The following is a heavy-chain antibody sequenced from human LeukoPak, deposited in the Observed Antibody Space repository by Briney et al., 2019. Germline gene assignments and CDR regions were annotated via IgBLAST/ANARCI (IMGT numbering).Heavy chain of an antibody. V-gene: IGHV4-39*01. D-gene: IGHD5-12*01. CDR2: IYYSGST. CDR3: ARLGGYSGYDVALGAFDI. J-gene: IGHJ3*02. CDR1: GGSISSSSYY. Sequence: SETLSLTCTVSGGSISSSSYYWGWIRQPPGTGLEWIGNIYYSGSTYYNPSLRSRVTMSADTSKNQFSLKLSSVTAADTAVYYCARLGGYSGYDVALGAFDIWGQGTMVTVSS.